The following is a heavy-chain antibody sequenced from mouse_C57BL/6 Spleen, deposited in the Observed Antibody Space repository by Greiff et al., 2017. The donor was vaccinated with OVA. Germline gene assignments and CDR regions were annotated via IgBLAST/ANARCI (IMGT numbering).Heavy chain of an antibody. CDR1: GFTFSSYG. CDR2: ISSGGSYT. Sequence: VQLKESGGDLVKPGGSLKLSCAASGFTFSSYGMSWVRQTPDKRLEWVATISSGGSYTYYPDSVKGRFTISRDNAKNTLYLQMSSLKSEDTAMYYCARHGGYYGSSPWYFDVWGTGTTVTVSS. D-gene: IGHD1-1*01. J-gene: IGHJ1*03. V-gene: IGHV5-6*01. CDR3: ARHGGYYGSSPWYFDV.